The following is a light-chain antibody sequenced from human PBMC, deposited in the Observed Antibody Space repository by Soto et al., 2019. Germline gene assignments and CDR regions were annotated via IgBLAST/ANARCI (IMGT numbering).Light chain of an antibody. CDR3: SSHAGINNVV. CDR2: EVS. CDR1: SSDVGGYNY. Sequence: QAVVTQPPSASGSPGQSVTISCTGTSSDVGGYNYVSWYQQYPGKAPKLMIYEVSKRPSGVPDRFSGSKSGNTASLTVSGLQAEDEADYYCSSHAGINNVVFGGGTKLTVL. V-gene: IGLV2-8*01. J-gene: IGLJ3*02.